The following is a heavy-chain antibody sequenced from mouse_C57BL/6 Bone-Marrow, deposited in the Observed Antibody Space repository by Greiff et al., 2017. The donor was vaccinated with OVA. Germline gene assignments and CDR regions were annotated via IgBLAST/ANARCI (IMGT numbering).Heavy chain of an antibody. V-gene: IGHV14-4*01. CDR2: IDPENGDT. J-gene: IGHJ3*01. Sequence: EVQLQQSGAELVRPGASVKLSCTASGFNIKDDYMHWVKQRPEQGLEWIGWIDPENGDTEYASKFQGKATITADTSSNTAYLQLSSLTSEDTAVYYCTRGDGTRGFAYWGQGTLVTVSA. CDR3: TRGDGTRGFAY. CDR1: GFNIKDDY. D-gene: IGHD4-1*01.